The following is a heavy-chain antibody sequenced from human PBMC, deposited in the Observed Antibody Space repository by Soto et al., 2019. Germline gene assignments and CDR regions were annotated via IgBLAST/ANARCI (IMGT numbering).Heavy chain of an antibody. Sequence: PSETLSLTCAVSGGSISTSNWWSWVRQPPGKGLEWIGEVYRTGSTNYNPSLESRLTISVDKSKSQFSLKLTSVTAADTAVYYCARARATIAAAAIFDCWGQGTLVTVSS. V-gene: IGHV4-4*02. CDR1: GGSISTSNW. CDR3: ARARATIAAAAIFDC. CDR2: VYRTGST. D-gene: IGHD6-13*01. J-gene: IGHJ4*02.